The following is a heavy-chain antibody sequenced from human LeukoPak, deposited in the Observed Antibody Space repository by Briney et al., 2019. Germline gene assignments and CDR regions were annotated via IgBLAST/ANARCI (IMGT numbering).Heavy chain of an antibody. D-gene: IGHD2-15*01. CDR3: ARDLGYCGGGRCYSGGFNI. CDR2: IYYSGST. V-gene: IGHV4-34*01. CDR1: GGSFSGYY. J-gene: IGHJ3*02. Sequence: SETLSLTCAVYGGSFSGYYWGWIRQPPGKGLEWIGSIYYSGSTYYDPSLKSRVTISVDTSKNQFSLKLSSVTAADTAVYYCARDLGYCGGGRCYSGGFNIWGQGTKVIVSS.